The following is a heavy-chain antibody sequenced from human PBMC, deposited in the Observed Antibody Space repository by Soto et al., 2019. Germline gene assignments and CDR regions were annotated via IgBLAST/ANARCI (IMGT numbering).Heavy chain of an antibody. D-gene: IGHD5-12*01. CDR1: GFSFSDYA. Sequence: GGSLRLSCAASGFSFSDYAMLWVRQAPGKGMEWVSGLYVSGGGIHSAGSVKGRLSISRDKYANSVYLQMNSLRVEDTAIYYGAKEAVSRDGVWLAHDWG. J-gene: IGHJ3*01. V-gene: IGHV3-23*01. CDR2: LYVSGGGI. CDR3: AKEAVSRDGVWLAHD.